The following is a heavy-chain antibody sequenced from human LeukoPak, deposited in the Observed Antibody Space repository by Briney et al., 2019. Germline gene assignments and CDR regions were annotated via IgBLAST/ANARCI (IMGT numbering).Heavy chain of an antibody. D-gene: IGHD1-26*01. CDR2: ISGSGDSK. CDR3: ARQKSPQRWELPRDY. CDR1: VFTFDNYS. Sequence: GGSLSLSCAASVFTFDNYSMSWVRQAPGAGLVWVSGISGSGDSKYSADSVEGRFTISRDNSKNTLYLPMNTLRAGDTALYYCARQKSPQRWELPRDYWGQGTLLTVPS. V-gene: IGHV3-23*01. J-gene: IGHJ4*02.